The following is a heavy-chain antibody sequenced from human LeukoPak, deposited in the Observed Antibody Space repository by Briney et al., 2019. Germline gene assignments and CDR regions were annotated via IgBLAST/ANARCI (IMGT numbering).Heavy chain of an antibody. Sequence: RGESLKISCKGSEYSFTNYWIAWVRQMPGQGLEWMGIIYPGDSDTRYTRYSPSFQGQVTISADKSISTAYLQWSSLKASDSAMYYCARSWVAGYGTVLAYWGQGTLVTVSS. CDR2: IYPGDSDTRYT. D-gene: IGHD6-19*01. V-gene: IGHV5-51*01. J-gene: IGHJ4*02. CDR3: ARSWVAGYGTVLAY. CDR1: EYSFTNYW.